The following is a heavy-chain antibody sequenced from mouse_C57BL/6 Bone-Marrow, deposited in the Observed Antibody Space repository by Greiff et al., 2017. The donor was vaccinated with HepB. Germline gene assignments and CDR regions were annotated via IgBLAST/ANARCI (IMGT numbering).Heavy chain of an antibody. D-gene: IGHD2-4*01. J-gene: IGHJ3*01. CDR1: GYTFTSYW. Sequence: QVQLQQPGAELVMPGASVKLSCKASGYTFTSYWMHCVKQRPGQGLEWIGEIDPSDSYTNYNQKFKGKSTFTVDKSSITAYMQLSSLTSEDSAVYYCARLEGDYLFAYWGQGTLVTVSA. CDR2: IDPSDSYT. V-gene: IGHV1-69*01. CDR3: ARLEGDYLFAY.